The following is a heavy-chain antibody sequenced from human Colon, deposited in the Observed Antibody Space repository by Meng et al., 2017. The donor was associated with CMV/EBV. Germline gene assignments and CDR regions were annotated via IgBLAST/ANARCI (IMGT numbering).Heavy chain of an antibody. V-gene: IGHV1-69*10. Sequence: SVKVSCKASGGNFGSYSISWVRQAPGQGLEWLGGIIPLYPLTHYAQKFQGRVTITADKSTRTGYMELSSLRSEDTAVYYCASLGYNWNDGEVDYWGQGTLVTVSS. CDR2: IIPLYPLT. CDR1: GGNFGSYS. J-gene: IGHJ4*02. D-gene: IGHD1-1*01. CDR3: ASLGYNWNDGEVDY.